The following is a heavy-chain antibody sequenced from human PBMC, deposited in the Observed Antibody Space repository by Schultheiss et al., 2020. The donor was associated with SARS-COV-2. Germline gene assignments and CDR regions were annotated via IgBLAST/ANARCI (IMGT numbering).Heavy chain of an antibody. J-gene: IGHJ5*02. Sequence: SETLSLTCAVYGGSFSGFSWSWIRQSPGEGLEWIGEINHSGSTNYNPSLKSRVTISVDTSKNQFSLKLSSVTAADTAVYYCARDLRTYYYDSSGSNWFDPWGQGTLVTVSS. CDR3: ARDLRTYYYDSSGSNWFDP. D-gene: IGHD3-22*01. V-gene: IGHV4-34*01. CDR2: INHSGST. CDR1: GGSFSGFS.